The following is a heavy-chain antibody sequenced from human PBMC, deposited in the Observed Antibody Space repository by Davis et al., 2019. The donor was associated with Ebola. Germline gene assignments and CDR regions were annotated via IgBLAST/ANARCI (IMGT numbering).Heavy chain of an antibody. Sequence: LSLTCAPSGFTLTSYGMHWVRQAPGKGLEWVAVISYDGSNKYYADSVKGRFTISRDNSKNTLYLQMNSLRAEDTAVYYCAKGWSSSWTLFDYWGQGTLVTVSS. CDR1: GFTLTSYG. V-gene: IGHV3-30*18. CDR3: AKGWSSSWTLFDY. J-gene: IGHJ4*02. CDR2: ISYDGSNK. D-gene: IGHD6-13*01.